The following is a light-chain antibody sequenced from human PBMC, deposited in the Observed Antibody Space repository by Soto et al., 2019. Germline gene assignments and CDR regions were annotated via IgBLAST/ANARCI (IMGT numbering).Light chain of an antibody. J-gene: IGLJ3*02. CDR1: SSNIGNNA. Sequence: QSVLTQPPSVSEAPRQRVTISCSGSSSNIGNNAVNWYQQFPGKAPKLLIYYDDLLPSWVSDRFSGSKSGTSASLAISGLQSEDEADYYCAAWDDSLNGWVFGGGTKLTV. CDR3: AAWDDSLNGWV. CDR2: YDD. V-gene: IGLV1-36*01.